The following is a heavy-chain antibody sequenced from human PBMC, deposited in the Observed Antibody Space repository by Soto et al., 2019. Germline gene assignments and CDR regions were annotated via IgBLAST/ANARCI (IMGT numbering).Heavy chain of an antibody. CDR3: ARGGYFDSSNYLAY. Sequence: SVKVSCKSSVYTLTSYGINLVRQAPGRGLEWMGWINPGNGNTKYSQQFQGRVIIDRDTSASTAYMELSSLRSEDTAVYYCARGGYFDSSNYLAYWGLGALVTVSS. V-gene: IGHV1-3*01. D-gene: IGHD3-22*01. CDR2: INPGNGNT. J-gene: IGHJ4*02. CDR1: VYTLTSYG.